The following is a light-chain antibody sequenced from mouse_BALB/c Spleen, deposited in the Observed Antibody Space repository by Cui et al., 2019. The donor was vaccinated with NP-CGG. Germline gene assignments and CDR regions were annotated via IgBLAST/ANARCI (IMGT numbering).Light chain of an antibody. J-gene: IGLJ1*01. CDR2: GTN. V-gene: IGLV1*01. CDR1: TGAVTTSNY. CDR3: ALWYSNHWV. Sequence: QPVLTQEFPLTTSPGETLTLTCRSSTGAVTTSNYANWVQEKPDHLFTGLIGGTNNRAPGVPARFSGSLIGDKAALTITGAQTEDEAIYFCALWYSNHWVFGGGTKLTVL.